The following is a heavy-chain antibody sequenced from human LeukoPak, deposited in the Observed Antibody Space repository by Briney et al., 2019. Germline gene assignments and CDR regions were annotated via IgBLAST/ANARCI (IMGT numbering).Heavy chain of an antibody. CDR3: AELGITMIGGV. Sequence: GGSLRLSCAASGFTFSSYGMNWVRQAPGKGLEWVSYISSSGSTIYYANSVKGRFTISRDNAKNSLYLQMNSLRAEDTAVYYCAELGITMIGGVWGKGTTVTISS. V-gene: IGHV3-48*03. CDR1: GFTFSSYG. CDR2: ISSSGSTI. J-gene: IGHJ6*04. D-gene: IGHD3-10*02.